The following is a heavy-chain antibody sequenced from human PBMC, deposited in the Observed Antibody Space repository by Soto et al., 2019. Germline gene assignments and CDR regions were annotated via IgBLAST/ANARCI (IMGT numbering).Heavy chain of an antibody. V-gene: IGHV3-33*01. CDR2: IWYDGSNK. CDR3: ASGERGGSKSYNWFDP. Sequence: GGSLRLSCAASGFTFSSYGMHWVRQAPGKGLEWVAVIWYDGSNKYYADSVKGRFTISRDNSKNTLYLQMNSLRAEDTAVYYCASGERGGSKSYNWFDPWGQGTLVTVSS. J-gene: IGHJ5*02. CDR1: GFTFSSYG. D-gene: IGHD1-26*01.